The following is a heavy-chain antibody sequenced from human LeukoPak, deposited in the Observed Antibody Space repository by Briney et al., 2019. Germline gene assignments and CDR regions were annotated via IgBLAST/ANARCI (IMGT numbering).Heavy chain of an antibody. CDR2: ISGNGGRT. Sequence: GSLRLSCAASGFLFTSYAMSWVRQAPGKGLEWVSTISGNGGRTYYADSVKGRFTISRDNSKNTLYLEMSILRAEDTALFYCAKDPEYGANFPEYFRHWGQGTLVTVSS. D-gene: IGHD4-23*01. CDR1: GFLFTSYA. V-gene: IGHV3-23*01. J-gene: IGHJ1*01. CDR3: AKDPEYGANFPEYFRH.